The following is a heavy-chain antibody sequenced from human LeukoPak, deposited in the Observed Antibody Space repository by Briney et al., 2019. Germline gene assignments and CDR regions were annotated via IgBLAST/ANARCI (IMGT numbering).Heavy chain of an antibody. J-gene: IGHJ4*02. V-gene: IGHV3-72*01. D-gene: IGHD6-19*01. CDR1: GFTFSDHH. CDR3: TRVLTTDRGWYTFEF. Sequence: PGGSLRLSCEGSGFTFSDHHMDWVRQAPGMGVEWVGRGPARNKPNSCSTQYATSVRGRFTISRDDSKNSLYLQISSLTTEDTAMYYCTRVLTTDRGWYTFEFWGQGVLVTVSS. CDR2: ARNKPNSCST.